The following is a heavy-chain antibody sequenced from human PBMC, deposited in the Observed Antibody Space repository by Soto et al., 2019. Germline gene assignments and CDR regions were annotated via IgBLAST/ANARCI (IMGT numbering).Heavy chain of an antibody. CDR2: INPATGAA. CDR3: ARGGGVGVAGSAAFDM. J-gene: IGHJ3*02. D-gene: IGHD3-3*01. CDR1: GYPVTAYY. Sequence: QLHLVQSGAVVKKPGASVTVSCSASGYPVTAYYMHWVRQAPGRGLEWMGGINPATGAAKYTQTFRGRGTITRDTSTSTVFMELSGLTSEDTAVFYWARGGGVGVAGSAAFDMWGQGTLVTVSS. V-gene: IGHV1-2*02.